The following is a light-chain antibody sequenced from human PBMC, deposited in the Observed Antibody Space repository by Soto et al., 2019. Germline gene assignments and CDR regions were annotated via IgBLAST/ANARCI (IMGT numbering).Light chain of an antibody. CDR1: QSLLHSSDNRNY. J-gene: IGKJ1*01. Sequence: EIVMAQFPETLAVSVGERATIKCRSSQSLLHSSDNRNYLTWYQQKPGQPPKLLIYWASTRHSGVPDRFSGRGSGKNFTLNNKRPEAEDVAVYYSQEYYSTPWAFGQGTKGE. CDR2: WAS. CDR3: QEYYSTPWA. V-gene: IGKV4-1*01.